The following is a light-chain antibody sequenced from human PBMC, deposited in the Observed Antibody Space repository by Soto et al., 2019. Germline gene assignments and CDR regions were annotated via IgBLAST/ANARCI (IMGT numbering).Light chain of an antibody. CDR1: QSISNY. CDR2: AAS. V-gene: IGKV1-39*01. CDR3: QQCYSAPTT. J-gene: IGKJ1*01. Sequence: DIQMTQSPSSLSASVGDRVTITCRASQSISNYLNWYQQKPGKAPKLLIYAASSLQSGVPSRFSGSASGTEFTLTVSSLQPEDFATYYCQQCYSAPTTFGQGTKVEIK.